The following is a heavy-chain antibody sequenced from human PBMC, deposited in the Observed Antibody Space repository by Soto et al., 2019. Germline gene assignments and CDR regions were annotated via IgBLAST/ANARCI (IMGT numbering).Heavy chain of an antibody. CDR2: ISVYNYNT. V-gene: IGHV1-18*01. Sequence: QVQLVQSGAEVKKPGASVKVSCKTSGYTFSNYGIAWVRQAPGQGLEWMGWISVYNYNTNYAQKLQGRVTMTRDISTRTANMELRSLISDDTAVYYCARGGGYYGSGTYPFDYWGQGTLVTVSS. J-gene: IGHJ4*02. D-gene: IGHD3-10*01. CDR3: ARGGGYYGSGTYPFDY. CDR1: GYTFSNYG.